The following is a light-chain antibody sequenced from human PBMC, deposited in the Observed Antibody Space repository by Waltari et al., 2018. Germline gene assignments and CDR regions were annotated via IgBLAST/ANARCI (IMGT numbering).Light chain of an antibody. V-gene: IGKV3-20*01. J-gene: IGKJ2*01. Sequence: EIVLTQSPGTLSLSTGARATLSCRASQSLSSHLAWYQQKPGQAPRLLVYGTSNRATGFPDRFSGSGSGTDFTLTISRLEPEDFAVYYCQQYGSSPTFGQGTKLEIK. CDR3: QQYGSSPT. CDR1: QSLSSH. CDR2: GTS.